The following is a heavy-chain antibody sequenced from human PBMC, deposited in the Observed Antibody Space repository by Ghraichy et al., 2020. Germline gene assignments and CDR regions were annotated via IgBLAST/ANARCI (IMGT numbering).Heavy chain of an antibody. CDR2: INHSGST. CDR3: ARGQGRVAVAGTGVDAFDI. V-gene: IGHV4-34*01. D-gene: IGHD6-19*01. CDR1: GGSFSGYY. J-gene: IGHJ3*02. Sequence: SETLSLTCAVYGGSFSGYYWSWIRQPPGKGLEWIGEINHSGSTNYNPSLKSRVTISVDTSKNQFSLKLSSVTAADTAVYYCARGQGRVAVAGTGVDAFDIWGQGTMVTVSS.